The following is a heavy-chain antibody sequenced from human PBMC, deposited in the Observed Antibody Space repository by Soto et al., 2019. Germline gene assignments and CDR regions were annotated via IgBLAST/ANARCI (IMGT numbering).Heavy chain of an antibody. J-gene: IGHJ6*02. CDR3: AADVREYYYYYGMDV. CDR1: GFTFTSSA. Sequence: ASVKVSCKASGFTFTSSAVQWVRQARGQRLEWIGWIVVGSGNTNYAQKFQERVTITRDMSTSTAYMELSSLRSEDTAVYYCAADVREYYYYYGMDVWGQGTTVTVSS. V-gene: IGHV1-58*01. CDR2: IVVGSGNT.